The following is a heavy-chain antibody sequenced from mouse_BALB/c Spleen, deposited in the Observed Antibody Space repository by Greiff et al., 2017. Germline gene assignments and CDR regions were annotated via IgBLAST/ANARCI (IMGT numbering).Heavy chain of an antibody. V-gene: IGHV2-2*02. D-gene: IGHD2-14*01. Sequence: VKLVESGPGLVQPSQSLSITCTVSGFSLTSYGVHWVRQSPGKGLEWLGVIWSGGSTDYNAAFISRLSISKDNSKSQVFFKMNSLQANDTAIYYCARNERIGYDAYYFDYWGQGTTLTVSS. CDR3: ARNERIGYDAYYFDY. J-gene: IGHJ2*01. CDR2: IWSGGST. CDR1: GFSLTSYG.